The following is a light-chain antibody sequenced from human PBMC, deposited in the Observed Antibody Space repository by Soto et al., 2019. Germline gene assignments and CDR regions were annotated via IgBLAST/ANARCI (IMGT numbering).Light chain of an antibody. CDR2: SAS. V-gene: IGKV3-15*01. Sequence: ETVMTQSPATLSVSPGGIATLSCSASQSVDSTLAWYQQRPGQAPRLLIHSASARAPGIPARFSGSGSGTEFTLTISSLQSEDFAVYYCQQYNNWPPWTFGQGTKVDIK. J-gene: IGKJ1*01. CDR1: QSVDST. CDR3: QQYNNWPPWT.